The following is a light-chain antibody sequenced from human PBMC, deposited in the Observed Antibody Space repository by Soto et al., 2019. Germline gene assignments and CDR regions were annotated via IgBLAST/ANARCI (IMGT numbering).Light chain of an antibody. CDR2: GAS. J-gene: IGKJ2*01. CDR1: QGIRID. V-gene: IGKV1-17*02. CDR3: QQRSSSPYT. Sequence: DIQMTQSPSSLSAFVGDRVTNTCRASQGIRIDLGWFQQKPGKAPKRLIYGASSLQSGVPSRFSGRGSGTEFTLTISNLQPEDFATYYCQQRSSSPYTFGQGTKVDIK.